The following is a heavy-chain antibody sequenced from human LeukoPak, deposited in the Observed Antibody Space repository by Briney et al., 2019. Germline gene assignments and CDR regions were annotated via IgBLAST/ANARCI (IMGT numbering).Heavy chain of an antibody. D-gene: IGHD5-12*01. CDR2: IYPGDSDT. CDR3: ARHAGVASIVDY. Sequence: GEALQISCQAPGYSFTTYWIGWVRPMPGKGLEWMGIIYPGDSDTRYSPAFQGQVTISADKSISTAYLHWSSLKASDTAMYYCARHAGVASIVDYWGQGTLVTVSS. J-gene: IGHJ4*02. CDR1: GYSFTTYW. V-gene: IGHV5-51*01.